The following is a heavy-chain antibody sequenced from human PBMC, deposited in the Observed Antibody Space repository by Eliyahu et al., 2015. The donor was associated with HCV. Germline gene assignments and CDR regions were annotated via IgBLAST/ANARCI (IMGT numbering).Heavy chain of an antibody. Sequence: EVQLVESGGGLVQXGXSLXLSCAASXXTFSXYEMNWVRQAPGXGLEWVSYXSSSGNTMYYADSVKGRFTISRDNSKNSLYLQMNSLRAEDTAVYNCARLKYTTSWYSTFDYWGQGTLVTVSS. CDR2: XSSSGNTM. D-gene: IGHD6-13*01. CDR3: ARLKYTTSWYSTFDY. V-gene: IGHV3-48*03. J-gene: IGHJ4*02. CDR1: XXTFSXYE.